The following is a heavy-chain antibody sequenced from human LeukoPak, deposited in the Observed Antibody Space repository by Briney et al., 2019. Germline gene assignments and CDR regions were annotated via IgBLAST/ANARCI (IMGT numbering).Heavy chain of an antibody. D-gene: IGHD2-15*01. CDR2: ISAYNGNT. CDR1: GYTFTSYG. J-gene: IGHJ6*03. Sequence: ASVNVSCKASGYTFTSYGISWVRQAPGHRREGMGWISAYNGNTNYPQKLQGRVTMTTDTSTSIAYMELRSRRSDDTAVYYCAREGSHFYYYYMDVWGKGTTVTVSS. V-gene: IGHV1-18*01. CDR3: AREGSHFYYYYMDV.